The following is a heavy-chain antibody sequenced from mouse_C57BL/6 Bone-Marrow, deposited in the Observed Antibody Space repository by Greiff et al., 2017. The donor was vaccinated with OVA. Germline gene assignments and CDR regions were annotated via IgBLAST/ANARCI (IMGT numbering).Heavy chain of an antibody. J-gene: IGHJ3*01. Sequence: QVQLKESGPGLVAPSQSLSITCTVSGFSLTSYAISWVRQPPGKGLEWLGVIWPGGGTNYNSALKSRLSIRKDNSKSQVFLKMNSLQTDDTAGYYCARNYDGKRAWFAYWGQGTLVTVSA. CDR3: ARNYDGKRAWFAY. V-gene: IGHV2-9-1*01. D-gene: IGHD2-1*01. CDR2: IWPGGGT. CDR1: GFSLTSYA.